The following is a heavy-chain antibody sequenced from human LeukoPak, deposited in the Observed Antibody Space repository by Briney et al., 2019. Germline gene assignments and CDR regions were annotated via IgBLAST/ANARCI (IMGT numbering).Heavy chain of an antibody. V-gene: IGHV3-30*02. CDR3: AKDPGYQPPGCYMDV. CDR2: IRYDGSNK. Sequence: PGGSLRLACAASGFTFSSYGMHWVRQAPGKGLEWVAFIRYDGSNKYYADSVKGRFTISRDNSKNTLYLQMNSLRAEDTAVYYCAKDPGYQPPGCYMDVWGKGTTVTVSS. J-gene: IGHJ6*03. D-gene: IGHD2-2*01. CDR1: GFTFSSYG.